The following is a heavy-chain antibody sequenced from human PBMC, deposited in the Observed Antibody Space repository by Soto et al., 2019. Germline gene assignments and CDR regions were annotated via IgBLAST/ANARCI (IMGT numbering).Heavy chain of an antibody. D-gene: IGHD1-1*01. J-gene: IGHJ5*02. V-gene: IGHV3-72*01. Sequence: PEGSLRLSGSAGGFTFNDHYMCWVRQAPGKGLEWVGRIRNKANNYRAEYVASVKGRFTISRDDSQNSLYLQMNSLKTEDTAVYYCAALRSTTIEIDTWCQQDVVTISS. CDR2: IRNKANNYRA. CDR1: GFTFNDHY. CDR3: AALRSTTIEIDT.